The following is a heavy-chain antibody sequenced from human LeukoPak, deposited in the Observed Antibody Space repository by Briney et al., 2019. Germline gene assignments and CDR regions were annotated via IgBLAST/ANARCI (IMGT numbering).Heavy chain of an antibody. J-gene: IGHJ5*02. CDR2: INHSGGT. CDR3: ARGPAAIHP. D-gene: IGHD2-2*01. Sequence: SETLSLTCAVYAYPLTNHYWIWIRQPPGKGLEWVGEINHSGGTNYNPSLKSRVTISVDTSKNQFFLKLTSVTAADTAVYYCARGPAAIHPWGQGTLVTVSS. V-gene: IGHV4-34*01. CDR1: AYPLTNHY.